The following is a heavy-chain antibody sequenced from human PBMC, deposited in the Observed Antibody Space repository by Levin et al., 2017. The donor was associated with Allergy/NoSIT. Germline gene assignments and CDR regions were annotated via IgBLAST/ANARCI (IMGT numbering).Heavy chain of an antibody. CDR2: IYYSGST. Sequence: SQTLSLTCTVSGGSISSGGYYWSWIRQHPGKGLEWIGYIYYSGSTYYNPSLKSRVTISVDTSKNQFSLKLSSVTAADTAVYYCARDYCSGGSCYDYWGQGTLVTVSS. CDR1: GGSISSGGYY. CDR3: ARDYCSGGSCYDY. V-gene: IGHV4-31*03. J-gene: IGHJ4*02. D-gene: IGHD2-15*01.